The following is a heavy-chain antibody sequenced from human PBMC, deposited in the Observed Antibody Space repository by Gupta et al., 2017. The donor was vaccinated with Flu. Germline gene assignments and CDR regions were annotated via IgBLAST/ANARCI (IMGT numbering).Heavy chain of an antibody. CDR1: GGSFSGYY. J-gene: IGHJ3*02. V-gene: IGHV4-34*01. D-gene: IGHD2-2*01. CDR3: ARGELPRTAIVVVPAANAFDI. Sequence: PSETLSLTCAVYGGSFSGYYWSWIRQPPGKGLEWIGEINHSGSTNYNPSLKSRVTISVDTSKNQFSLKLSSVTAADTAVYYCARGELPRTAIVVVPAANAFDIWGQGTMVTVSS. CDR2: INHSGST.